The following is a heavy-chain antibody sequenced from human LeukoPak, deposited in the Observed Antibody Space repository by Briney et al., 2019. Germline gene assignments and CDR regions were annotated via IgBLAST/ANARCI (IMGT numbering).Heavy chain of an antibody. CDR3: ARGITYYDFWSGYYPPYDAFDI. J-gene: IGHJ3*02. CDR2: IYTSGST. CDR1: GGSISSGSYY. D-gene: IGHD3-3*01. V-gene: IGHV4-61*02. Sequence: KPSQTLSLTCTVSGGSISSGSYYWSWIRQPAGKGLEWIGRIYTSGSTNYNPSLKSRVTISVDTSKNQFSLKLSSVTAADTAVYYCARGITYYDFWSGYYPPYDAFDIWGQGTMVTVSS.